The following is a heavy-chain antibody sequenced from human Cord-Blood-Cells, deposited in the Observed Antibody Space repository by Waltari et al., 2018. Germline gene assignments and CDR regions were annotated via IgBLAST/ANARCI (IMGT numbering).Heavy chain of an antibody. CDR3: ARGGGWYVKSRVGYYFDY. J-gene: IGHJ4*02. D-gene: IGHD6-19*01. V-gene: IGHV1-3*01. CDR2: INAGNGNT. Sequence: QVQLVQSGAEVKKPGASVKVSCKASGYTFTSYAMHWVRQAPGQRLEWMGWINAGNGNTKYSQKFQGRVTITRDTAASTAYMELSSLRSEDTGVYNGARGGGWYVKSRVGYYFDYWGQGTLV. CDR1: GYTFTSYA.